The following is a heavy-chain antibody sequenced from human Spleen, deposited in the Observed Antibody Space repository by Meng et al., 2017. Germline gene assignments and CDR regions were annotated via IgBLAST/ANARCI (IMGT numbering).Heavy chain of an antibody. CDR3: ARGSTYYDNSGCIDL. CDR1: GFTFGYFG. D-gene: IGHD3-22*01. V-gene: IGHV3-30*04. CDR2: IAFDGSIK. Sequence: GESLKISCSASGFTFGYFGIHWVRQAPGKGLEWVTVIAFDGSIKYYADSVKGRFTISRDNSKNTLYLQMNSLRTEDTSVYYCARGSTYYDNSGCIDLWGQGTLVTVSS. J-gene: IGHJ4*03.